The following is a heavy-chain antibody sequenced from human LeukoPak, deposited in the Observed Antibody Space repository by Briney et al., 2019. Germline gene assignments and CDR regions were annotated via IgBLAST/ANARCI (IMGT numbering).Heavy chain of an antibody. CDR2: ISSSSSTI. D-gene: IGHD6-13*01. V-gene: IGHV3-48*04. Sequence: SGGSLRLSCAASGFTFSSYSMNWVRQAPGKGLEWVSYISSSSSTIYYADSVKGRFTISRDNAKNSLYLQMNSLRAEDTAVYYCARVSPYLLYSSSWFDYWGQGTLVTASS. CDR1: GFTFSSYS. J-gene: IGHJ4*02. CDR3: ARVSPYLLYSSSWFDY.